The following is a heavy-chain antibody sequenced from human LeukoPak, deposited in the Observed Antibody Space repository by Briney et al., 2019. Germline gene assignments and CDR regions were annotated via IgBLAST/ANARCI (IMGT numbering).Heavy chain of an antibody. CDR3: ARDSVVGDYDILTGHDY. Sequence: GSVKVSCKASGYTFTSYGISWVRQAPGQGLEWMGWISAYNGNTNYAQKLQGRVTMTTDTSTSTAYMELRSLSSDHTAVYYVARDSVVGDYDILTGHDYWGQGTLVTVSS. CDR1: GYTFTSYG. CDR2: ISAYNGNT. D-gene: IGHD3-9*01. V-gene: IGHV1-18*01. J-gene: IGHJ4*02.